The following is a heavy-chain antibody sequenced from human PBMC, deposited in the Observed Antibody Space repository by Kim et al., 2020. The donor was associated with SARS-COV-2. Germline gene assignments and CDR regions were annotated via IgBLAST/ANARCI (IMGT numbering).Heavy chain of an antibody. J-gene: IGHJ5*02. D-gene: IGHD3-10*01. Sequence: KGRFTTSRDNSKNTLYLQMNSLRAEDTAVYYCAKDGKLLWFGELLSWFDPWGQGTLVTVSS. CDR3: AKDGKLLWFGELLSWFDP. V-gene: IGHV3-30*02.